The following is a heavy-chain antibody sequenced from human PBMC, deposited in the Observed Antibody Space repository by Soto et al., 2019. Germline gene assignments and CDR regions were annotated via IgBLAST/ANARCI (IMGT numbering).Heavy chain of an antibody. J-gene: IGHJ5*02. CDR2: IIPILGIA. CDR1: GGTFSSYT. CDR3: ARERIAVAGTGWFDP. D-gene: IGHD6-19*01. V-gene: IGHV1-69*08. Sequence: QVQLVQSGAEVKKPGSSVKVSCKASGGTFSSYTISWVRQAPGQGLEWMGRIIPILGIANYAQKFQGRVTITADKSTSTAYMELSSLRSEDTAMYYCARERIAVAGTGWFDPWGQGTLVTVSS.